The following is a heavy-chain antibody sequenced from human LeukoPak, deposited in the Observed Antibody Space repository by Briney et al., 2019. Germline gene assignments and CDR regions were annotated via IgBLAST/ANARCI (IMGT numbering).Heavy chain of an antibody. Sequence: SETLSLTCTVSGGSISSGSYYWSWIRQPAGKGLEWIGRIYTSGSTNYNPSLKSRVTISVDTSKNQFSLKLSSVTAADTAVYYCARVAYVLRYYYYMDVWGKGTRSPSP. CDR2: IYTSGST. CDR1: GGSISSGSYY. D-gene: IGHD3-16*01. J-gene: IGHJ6*03. V-gene: IGHV4-61*02. CDR3: ARVAYVLRYYYYMDV.